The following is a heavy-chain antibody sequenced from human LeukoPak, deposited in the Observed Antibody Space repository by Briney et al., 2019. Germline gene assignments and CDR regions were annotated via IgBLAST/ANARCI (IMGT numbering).Heavy chain of an antibody. CDR3: ARKNDLFNAAFDI. V-gene: IGHV3-53*01. J-gene: IGHJ3*02. D-gene: IGHD1-1*01. Sequence: GGSLRLSCAASGFTVSSNYISWVRQAPGKGLEWVSITYSDGNTNYADSVKGRFTISRDNSKNTLSLQMNSLRGEDTAVYFCARKNDLFNAAFDISGQGTVVPVSS. CDR1: GFTVSSNY. CDR2: TYSDGNT.